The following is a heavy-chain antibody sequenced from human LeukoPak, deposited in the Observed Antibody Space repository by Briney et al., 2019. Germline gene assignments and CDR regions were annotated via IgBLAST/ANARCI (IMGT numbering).Heavy chain of an antibody. CDR3: TTGVPWFGEFQGDY. J-gene: IGHJ4*02. V-gene: IGHV3-15*01. CDR2: IKSKTDGGTT. CDR1: GFTFSNAW. D-gene: IGHD3-10*01. Sequence: PGGSLRLSCAASGFTFSNAWMSWVRQAPGKGLEWVGRIKSKTDGGTTDYAAPVKGRFTISRDDSKNTLYLQMNSLKTEDTAVYYCTTGVPWFGEFQGDYWGQGTLVTVSS.